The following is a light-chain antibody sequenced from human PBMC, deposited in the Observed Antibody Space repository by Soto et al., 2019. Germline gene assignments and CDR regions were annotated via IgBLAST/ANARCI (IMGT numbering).Light chain of an antibody. CDR3: QQYGASLIS. J-gene: IGKJ5*01. V-gene: IGKV3-20*01. Sequence: SQAPGTLALAPGVSPTGRRRASQSVSGRLAWYQQKPGQAPRLVMSGTSTRASGTPVRFRGGGSGTDYTLTITRLEHEDFALYYCQQYGASLISCGQGTRLEIK. CDR1: QSVSGR. CDR2: GTS.